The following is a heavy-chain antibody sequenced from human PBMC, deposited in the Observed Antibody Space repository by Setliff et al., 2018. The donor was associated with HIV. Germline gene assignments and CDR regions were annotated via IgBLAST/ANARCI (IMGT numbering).Heavy chain of an antibody. CDR1: GGFFSGDY. D-gene: IGHD3-10*01. CDR2: ISHSGST. J-gene: IGHJ4*02. CDR3: ARGSGSSYFDY. Sequence: PSETLSLTCAVYGGFFSGDYWTWIRQPPGKGLEWIGEISHSGSTNYNPSLKSRVTISVDKSKNQFSLKLSSVTAADTAVYYCARGSGSSYFDYWGQGTLVTVSS. V-gene: IGHV4-34*01.